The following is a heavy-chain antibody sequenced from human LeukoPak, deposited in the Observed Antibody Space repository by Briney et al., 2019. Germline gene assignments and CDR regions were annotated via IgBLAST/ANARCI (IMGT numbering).Heavy chain of an antibody. CDR1: GFTFSSYS. D-gene: IGHD6-19*01. V-gene: IGHV3-23*01. CDR3: AKVYSSGWYEGNWFDP. J-gene: IGHJ5*02. Sequence: GGSLRLSCAASGFTFSSYSMNWVRQAPGKGLEWVSAISGSGGSTYYADSVKGRFTISRDNSKNTLYLQMNSLRAEDTAVYYCAKVYSSGWYEGNWFDPWGQGTLVTVSS. CDR2: ISGSGGST.